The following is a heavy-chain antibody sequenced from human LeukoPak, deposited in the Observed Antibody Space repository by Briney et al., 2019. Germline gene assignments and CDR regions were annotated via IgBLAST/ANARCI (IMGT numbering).Heavy chain of an antibody. CDR3: ARAVGSGSFQTYYYYMDV. CDR2: INPNSGGT. V-gene: IGHV1-2*02. CDR1: GYTFTGYY. Sequence: ASVKVSCKASGYTFTGYYMHWVRQAPGQGLEWMGWINPNSGGTNYAQKFQGRVTMTRDTSISTAYMELSRLRSDDTAVYYCARAVGSGSFQTYYYYMDVWGKGTTVTISS. J-gene: IGHJ6*03. D-gene: IGHD3-10*01.